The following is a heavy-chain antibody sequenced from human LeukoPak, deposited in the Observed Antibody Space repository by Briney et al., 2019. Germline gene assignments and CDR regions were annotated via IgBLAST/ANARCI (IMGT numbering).Heavy chain of an antibody. J-gene: IGHJ4*02. CDR2: INPNSGGT. D-gene: IGHD2-8*01. CDR3: ARSCIDGVCNFDF. CDR1: GYTFTGYY. Sequence: ASVKVSCKASGYTFTGYYMHWVRQAPGQGLEWMGWINPNSGGTNYAQKFQGRVTMTRDTSISTAYMELSRLTSDDTAVYYCARSCIDGVCNFDFWGQGTLVTVSS. V-gene: IGHV1-2*02.